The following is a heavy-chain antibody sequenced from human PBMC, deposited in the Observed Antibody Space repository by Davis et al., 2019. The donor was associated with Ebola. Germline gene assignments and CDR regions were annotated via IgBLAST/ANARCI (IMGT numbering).Heavy chain of an antibody. J-gene: IGHJ4*02. CDR3: AKDQALWIPWYFDY. D-gene: IGHD2-21*01. CDR2: IRYDGSNK. CDR1: GFTFSSYG. Sequence: GESLKISCAASGFTFSSYGMHWVRQAPGTGLEWVAFIRYDGSNKYYADSVKGRFTISRDNSKNTLYLQMNSLRAEDTAVYYCAKDQALWIPWYFDYWGQGTLVTVSS. V-gene: IGHV3-30*02.